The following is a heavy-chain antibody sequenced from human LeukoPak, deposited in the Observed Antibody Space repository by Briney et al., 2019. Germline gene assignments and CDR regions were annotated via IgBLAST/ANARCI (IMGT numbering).Heavy chain of an antibody. CDR2: ISGNGGST. J-gene: IGHJ4*02. CDR1: GFTFSSYA. D-gene: IGHD2-15*01. V-gene: IGHV3-23*01. Sequence: PGGSLRLSCAASGFTFSSYAMSWVRQAPGKGLEWVSAISGNGGSTYYADSVKGRFTISRDNSRNTLYLQMNSLRAEDTAVYYCAKPHLIVVVVAAADYWGQGTLVTVSS. CDR3: AKPHLIVVVVAAADY.